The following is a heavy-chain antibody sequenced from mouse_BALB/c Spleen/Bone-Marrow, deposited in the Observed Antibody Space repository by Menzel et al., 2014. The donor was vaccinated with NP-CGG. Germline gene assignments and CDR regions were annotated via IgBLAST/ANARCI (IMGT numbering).Heavy chain of an antibody. CDR2: IDPDSSTI. CDR3: ARFCYYGPYYCAMDY. D-gene: IGHD1-1*01. CDR1: GFDFSRYW. Sequence: EVKLMESGGGLVQPGGSLKLSCAASGFDFSRYWMSWVRQAPGKGLEWIGEIDPDSSTITYTPSLKDKFIISRDNAKNTLYLQMSKVRSEDTALYYCARFCYYGPYYCAMDYWGQGTSVTVSS. V-gene: IGHV4-1*02. J-gene: IGHJ4*01.